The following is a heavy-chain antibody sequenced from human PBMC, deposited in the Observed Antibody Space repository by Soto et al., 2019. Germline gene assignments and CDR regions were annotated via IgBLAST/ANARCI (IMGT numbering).Heavy chain of an antibody. V-gene: IGHV1-69*06. CDR3: ARLIGEGYSGTYGLDY. CDR1: GGTFNNYA. J-gene: IGHJ4*02. CDR2: IIPLFGAT. Sequence: QVPLVQSGAEVKKPESSVKVSCKASGGTFNNYAISWVRQAPGQGLEWMGGIIPLFGATNYAQHFQGRATITADKFTSTSYMELSSLKSEDTAVYYCARLIGEGYSGTYGLDYWGQGTLVTVSS. D-gene: IGHD1-26*01.